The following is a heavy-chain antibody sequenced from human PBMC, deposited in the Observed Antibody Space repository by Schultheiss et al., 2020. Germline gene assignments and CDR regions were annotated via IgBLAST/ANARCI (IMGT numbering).Heavy chain of an antibody. J-gene: IGHJ5*02. CDR2: IYYSGST. CDR3: AREGHTAYCSSTSCYTGWFDP. V-gene: IGHV4-39*07. Sequence: SQTLSLTCTVSGGSISSSSYYWGWIRQPPGKGLEWIGSIYYSGSTYYNPSLKSRVTISVDTSKNQFSLKLSSVTAADTAVYYCAREGHTAYCSSTSCYTGWFDPWGQGTLVTVFS. CDR1: GGSISSSSYY. D-gene: IGHD2-2*02.